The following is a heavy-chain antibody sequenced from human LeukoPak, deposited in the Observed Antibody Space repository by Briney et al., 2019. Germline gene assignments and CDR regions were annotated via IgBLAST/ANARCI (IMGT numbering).Heavy chain of an antibody. CDR1: GFTFSSYG. Sequence: GGSLRLSCAASGFTFSSYGMHWVRQAPGKGLEWVAVISYDGSNKYYADSVKGRFTISRDNSKNTLYLQMNSLRAEDTAVYYCARSGDLFPRHYYDSSGYLYWGQGTLVTVSS. CDR3: ARSGDLFPRHYYDSSGYLY. J-gene: IGHJ4*02. D-gene: IGHD3-22*01. V-gene: IGHV3-30*03. CDR2: ISYDGSNK.